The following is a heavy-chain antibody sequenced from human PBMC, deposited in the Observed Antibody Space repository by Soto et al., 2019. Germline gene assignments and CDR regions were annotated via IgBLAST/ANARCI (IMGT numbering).Heavy chain of an antibody. CDR1: GYTFTNYA. CDR2: INAGNGNT. D-gene: IGHD6-19*01. V-gene: IGHV1-3*01. J-gene: IGHJ4*02. Sequence: EASVKVSCKASGYTFTNYAIHWVRQAPGQRPEWMGWINAGNGNTKYSQKFQGRVAITRDTSASTAYMELSSLKSEDTALYYCARDGAVAGNANFDYWGQGTLVTVSS. CDR3: ARDGAVAGNANFDY.